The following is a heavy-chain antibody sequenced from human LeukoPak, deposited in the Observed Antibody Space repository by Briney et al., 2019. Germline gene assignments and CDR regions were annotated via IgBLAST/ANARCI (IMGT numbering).Heavy chain of an antibody. J-gene: IGHJ4*02. CDR3: ASSCGDYYFDY. Sequence: ASVKVSCKASGYTFTSYYMHWVRQAPGQGLEWMGIINPSGGSTSYAQKFQGRVTMTRDMSTSTVYMELSSLRSEDTAVYYCASSCGDYYFDYWGQGTLVTVSS. CDR2: INPSGGST. D-gene: IGHD4-17*01. CDR1: GYTFTSYY. V-gene: IGHV1-46*01.